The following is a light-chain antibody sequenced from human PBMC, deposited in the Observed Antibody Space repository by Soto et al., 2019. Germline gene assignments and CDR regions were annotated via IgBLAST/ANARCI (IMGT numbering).Light chain of an antibody. J-gene: IGKJ2*01. CDR2: NAS. CDR3: QQYGSSRT. V-gene: IGKV3-20*01. Sequence: EIVLTQSPGTLSLSPGERATLSCGASQSVSNSYLAWYQQKPGQAPRLLIYNASSRATGIPDRFSGSGSGTDFTLTISRLEPEDFAVYYCQQYGSSRTFGQGTKLDIK. CDR1: QSVSNSY.